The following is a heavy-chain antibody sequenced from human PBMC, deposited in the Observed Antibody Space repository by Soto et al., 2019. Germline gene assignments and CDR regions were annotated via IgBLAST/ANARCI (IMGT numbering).Heavy chain of an antibody. J-gene: IGHJ4*02. CDR2: ISYDGSNK. D-gene: IGHD3-10*01. CDR1: GFTFGNYA. V-gene: IGHV3-30-3*01. CDR3: ARDPRREPDDTGGFDY. Sequence: QVQLVESGGGVVQPGRSLRLSCAASGFTFGNYAIHWVRQAPGKGLEWVAVISYDGSNKYYADSVKRRFTISRDNSKNTLYLQMNSLRAEDTAVYYCARDPRREPDDTGGFDYWGQGTLVTVSS.